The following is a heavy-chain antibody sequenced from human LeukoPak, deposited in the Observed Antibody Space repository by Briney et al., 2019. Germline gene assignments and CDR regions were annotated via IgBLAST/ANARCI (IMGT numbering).Heavy chain of an antibody. D-gene: IGHD3-3*01. CDR2: ISHSWST. V-gene: IGHV4-59*02. J-gene: IGHJ4*02. CDR3: ASLDYNDFWSGYYFAY. Sequence: SETLSLTRTVSGASVTSYYWSWIRQPPGKGLEWIGYISHSWSTNYNPSLKSRVTISLDRSRNQFSLKLSSVTPADTAVYCCASLDYNDFWSGYYFAYWGQGTLVAVSS. CDR1: GASVTSYY.